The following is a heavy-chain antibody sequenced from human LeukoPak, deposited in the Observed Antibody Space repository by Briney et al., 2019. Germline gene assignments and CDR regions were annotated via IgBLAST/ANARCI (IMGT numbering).Heavy chain of an antibody. CDR2: ISAYSGDT. J-gene: IGHJ4*02. CDR1: GYTFTSYG. V-gene: IGHV1-18*01. CDR3: ARGSIAAAGSVPGYFDY. D-gene: IGHD6-13*01. Sequence: ASVKVSCKASGYTFTSYGISWVRQAPGQGLEWMGWISAYSGDTSYAQKLQGRVTITTDESTSTAYMELSSLRSEDTAVYYCARGSIAAAGSVPGYFDYWGQGTLVTVSS.